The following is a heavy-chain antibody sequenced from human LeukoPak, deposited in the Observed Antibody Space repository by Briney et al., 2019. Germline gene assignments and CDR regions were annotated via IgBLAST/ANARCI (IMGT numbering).Heavy chain of an antibody. Sequence: GGSLRLSCSASGFTVSSNYMSWVRQAPGKGLEWVANINQDGSHKYSVDSVKGRFTISRDNARNSLYLQVNGLRAEDTAVYYCARFRYIGSDLEVFDSWGQGTLVTVSS. CDR1: GFTVSSNY. D-gene: IGHD5-12*01. CDR3: ARFRYIGSDLEVFDS. J-gene: IGHJ4*02. CDR2: INQDGSHK. V-gene: IGHV3-7*01.